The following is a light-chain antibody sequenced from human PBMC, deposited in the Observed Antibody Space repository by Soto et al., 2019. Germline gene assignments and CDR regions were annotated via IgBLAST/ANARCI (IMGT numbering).Light chain of an antibody. Sequence: QSVLTQPASVSGSPGQSITISCAGTSSDFGSYNRVSWYQQHPGKAPKLIIYEGSNRPSGISNRYSGSKSGNTASLTISGLQAEGEADYYCFSYAGGVTSVFGAGTKVTVL. J-gene: IGLJ1*01. CDR2: EGS. V-gene: IGLV2-23*01. CDR1: SSDFGSYNR. CDR3: FSYAGGVTSV.